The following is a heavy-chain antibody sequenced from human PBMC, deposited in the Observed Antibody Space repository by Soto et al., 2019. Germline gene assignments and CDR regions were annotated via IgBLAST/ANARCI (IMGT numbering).Heavy chain of an antibody. D-gene: IGHD1-1*01. CDR1: GESISGSDHY. CDR2: IHYGGSA. J-gene: IGHJ3*02. CDR3: AREGGTGTGSLGI. V-gene: IGHV4-30-4*01. Sequence: QVHLQESGPGLVRPSQTLSLTCTVSGESISGSDHYWDWIRQPPGKGLEWIGYIHYGGSAQYNPSLKSRGTFSVDTSKTQFSLNLNSMTAAVTGVYFCAREGGTGTGSLGIWGQGKMVTVSS.